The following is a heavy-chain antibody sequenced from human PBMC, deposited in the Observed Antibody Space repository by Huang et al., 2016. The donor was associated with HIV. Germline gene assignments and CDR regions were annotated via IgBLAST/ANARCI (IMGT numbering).Heavy chain of an antibody. CDR1: GGSIRSHH. CDR2: ISDTGGT. J-gene: IGHJ2*01. CDR3: ARSPQIYQTSGLAHYYFDF. D-gene: IGHD6-19*01. V-gene: IGHV4-59*11. Sequence: QVQLQESGPGLVKPSETLSLSCTVSGGSIRSHHWSWIRQPPGKGLEWIATISDTGGTKYNPSRKSRVSMSLDTSKNNFSLKLTSVTAADTAVYYCARSPQIYQTSGLAHYYFDFWGRGTLVTVSS.